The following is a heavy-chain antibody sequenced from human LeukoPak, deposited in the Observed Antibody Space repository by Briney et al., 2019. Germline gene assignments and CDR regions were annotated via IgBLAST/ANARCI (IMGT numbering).Heavy chain of an antibody. CDR3: ARDPSPPWVHWVYFDY. J-gene: IGHJ4*02. D-gene: IGHD7-27*01. CDR1: GYTFTSYY. V-gene: IGHV1-46*01. Sequence: ASVKVSCKASGYTFTSYYMHWVRQAPGQGLEWMGIINPSGGSTSYAQKFQGRVTMTRDTSTSTVYMELCSLRSEDTAVYYCARDPSPPWVHWVYFDYWGQGTLVTVSS. CDR2: INPSGGST.